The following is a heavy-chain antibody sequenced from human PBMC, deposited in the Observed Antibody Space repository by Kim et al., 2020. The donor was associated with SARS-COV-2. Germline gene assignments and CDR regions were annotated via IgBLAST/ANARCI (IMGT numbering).Heavy chain of an antibody. J-gene: IGHJ4*02. CDR3: AREDDSSGYLDY. Sequence: NYAQKFQGRVTITADESTSTAYMELSSLRSEDTAVYYCAREDDSSGYLDYWGQGTLVTVSS. D-gene: IGHD3-22*01. V-gene: IGHV1-69*01.